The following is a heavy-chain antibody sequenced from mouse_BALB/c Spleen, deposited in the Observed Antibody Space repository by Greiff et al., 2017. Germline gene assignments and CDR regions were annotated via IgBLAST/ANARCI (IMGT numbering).Heavy chain of an antibody. V-gene: IGHV2-2*02. CDR2: IWSGGST. CDR1: GFSLTSYD. J-gene: IGHJ1*01. CDR3: ARSIYGSSYWYFDV. Sequence: VQLQQSGPGLVAPSQSLSITCTVSGFSLTSYDISWIRQPPGKGLEWLGVIWSGGSTDYNAAFISRLSISKDNSKSQVFFKMNSLQANDTAIYYCARSIYGSSYWYFDVWGAGTTVTVSS. D-gene: IGHD1-1*01.